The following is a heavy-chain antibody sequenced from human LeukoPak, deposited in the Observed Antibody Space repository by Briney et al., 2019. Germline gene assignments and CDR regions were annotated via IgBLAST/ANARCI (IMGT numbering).Heavy chain of an antibody. CDR3: ARAETGSYSYFDY. D-gene: IGHD1-26*01. J-gene: IGHJ4*02. V-gene: IGHV1-2*02. CDR1: GYTFTGYY. Sequence: GASVKVSCKASGYTFTGYYMHWVRQAPGQGLEWMGWINPNSGDTKYAQNFQGRVTMTRDTSIITAYMELSSLRSGDTAVYYCARAETGSYSYFDYWGQGTLVTVSS. CDR2: INPNSGDT.